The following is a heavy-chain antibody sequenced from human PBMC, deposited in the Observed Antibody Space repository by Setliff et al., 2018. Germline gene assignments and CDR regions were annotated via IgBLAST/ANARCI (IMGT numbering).Heavy chain of an antibody. J-gene: IGHJ4*02. CDR2: ISYDGSNK. Sequence: GGSLRLSCAASGFTFSSYGMHWVRQAPGKGLEWVAVISYDGSNKYYADSVKGRFTISRDNSKNTLYLQMNSLRAEDTAVYYCAKKEYYYDSSGYSYFDYWGQGTLVTVSS. CDR1: GFTFSSYG. D-gene: IGHD3-22*01. V-gene: IGHV3-30-3*02. CDR3: AKKEYYYDSSGYSYFDY.